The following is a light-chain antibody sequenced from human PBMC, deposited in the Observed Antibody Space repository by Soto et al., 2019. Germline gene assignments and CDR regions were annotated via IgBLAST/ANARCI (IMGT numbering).Light chain of an antibody. CDR1: QSVSGY. V-gene: IGKV3-11*01. Sequence: EISMTQSPVTLSLSPGERATLSCRASQSVSGYLAWYQQKPGQAPRLLIYDASTRATGIPARFSGSGSGTDFTLTISSLEPEDSAVYYCQQHLGVHTFGQGTKVDNK. J-gene: IGKJ1*01. CDR3: QQHLGVHT. CDR2: DAS.